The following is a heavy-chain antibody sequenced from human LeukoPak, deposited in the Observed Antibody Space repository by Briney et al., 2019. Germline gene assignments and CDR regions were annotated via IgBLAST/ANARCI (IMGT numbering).Heavy chain of an antibody. V-gene: IGHV4-59*01. CDR1: GGSISSYY. J-gene: IGHJ4*02. CDR3: ARGGPGWLQLYFGY. Sequence: PSETLSLTCTVSGGSISSYYWSWIRQPPGKGLEWIGYIYYSGSTNYNPSLKSRVTISVDTSKNQFSLKLSSVTAADTAVYYCARGGPGWLQLYFGYWGQGTLVTVSS. D-gene: IGHD5-24*01. CDR2: IYYSGST.